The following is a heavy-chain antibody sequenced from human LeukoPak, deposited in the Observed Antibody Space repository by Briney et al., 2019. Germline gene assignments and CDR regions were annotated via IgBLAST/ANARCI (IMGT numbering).Heavy chain of an antibody. D-gene: IGHD1-26*01. CDR1: GFIVSANF. CDR2: MYSVGTT. CDR3: ARDLSAYSYGFGGDC. J-gene: IGHJ4*02. Sequence: GGSLRLSCEASGFIVSANFMNWVRQAHGKGLEWVSVMYSVGTTYYADSVKGRFAVSRDPSKNTLYLQMDSLRVEDTAVYYCARDLSAYSYGFGGDCWGQGTRVIVSS. V-gene: IGHV3-66*01.